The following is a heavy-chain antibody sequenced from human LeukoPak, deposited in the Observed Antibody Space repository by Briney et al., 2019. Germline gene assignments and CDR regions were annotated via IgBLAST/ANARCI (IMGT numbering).Heavy chain of an antibody. CDR2: INHSGST. V-gene: IGHV4-34*01. CDR1: GGSFSGYY. Sequence: SETLSLTCVVYGGSFSGYYWSWIRQPPGNGLEWIGEINHSGSTNYNPSLNSRVTISVDTSKNQFYLKLSSVTAADTAVYYCARGRSLKLIDFDYWGQGTLVTVSS. J-gene: IGHJ4*02. D-gene: IGHD2-15*01. CDR3: ARGRSLKLIDFDY.